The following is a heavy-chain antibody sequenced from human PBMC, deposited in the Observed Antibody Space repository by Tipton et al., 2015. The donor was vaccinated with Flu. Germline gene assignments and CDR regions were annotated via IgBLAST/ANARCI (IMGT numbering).Heavy chain of an antibody. CDR3: ARDSVNFPRVLDY. J-gene: IGHJ4*02. V-gene: IGHV4-59*01. CDR2: IYYTGNT. D-gene: IGHD3-10*01. Sequence: TLSLTCTVSAGSLSSYYWNWIRQPPGKGLEWIGYIYYTGNTDYNPSLKSRVTMSLDTSKTRFSLKLTSVTAADTAVYYCARDSVNFPRVLDYWGQGALVTVSS. CDR1: AGSLSSYY.